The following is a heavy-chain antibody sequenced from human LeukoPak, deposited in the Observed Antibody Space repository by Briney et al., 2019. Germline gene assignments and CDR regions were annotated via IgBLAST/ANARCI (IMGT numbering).Heavy chain of an antibody. V-gene: IGHV4-39*01. J-gene: IGHJ4*02. CDR1: GGSISSNNYY. CDR3: ARHEVAMADTAY. Sequence: PSETLSLTCTVSGGSISSNNYYWGWIRQPPGKGLEWIGSIYHSGSTYYNPFLKSRVTIAVDTSKNQFSLKLSSVTAADTAVYYCARHEVAMADTAYWGQGILVTVSS. D-gene: IGHD6-19*01. CDR2: IYHSGST.